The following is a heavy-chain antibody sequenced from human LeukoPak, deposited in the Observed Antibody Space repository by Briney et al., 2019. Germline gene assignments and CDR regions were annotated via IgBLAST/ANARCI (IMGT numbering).Heavy chain of an antibody. CDR3: AREDYDILTGYSNFDY. V-gene: IGHV4-38-2*02. CDR2: IYHSGST. CDR1: GYSISSGYY. D-gene: IGHD3-9*01. J-gene: IGHJ4*02. Sequence: SETLSLTCAVSGYSISSGYYWGWIRPPPGKGLEWIGCIYHSGSTYYNPSLKSRVTISVDTSKNQFSLKLSSVTAADTAVYYCAREDYDILTGYSNFDYWGQGTLVTVSS.